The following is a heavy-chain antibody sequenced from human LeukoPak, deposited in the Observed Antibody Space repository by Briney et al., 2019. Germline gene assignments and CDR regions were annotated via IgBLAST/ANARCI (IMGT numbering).Heavy chain of an antibody. CDR1: GGSFSGYY. J-gene: IGHJ3*02. D-gene: IGHD2/OR15-2a*01. CDR2: INHSGST. Sequence: PSETLSLTCAVYGGSFSGYYWSWIRQPPGKGLEWIGEINHSGSTNYNPSLKSRVTISVDTSKNQFSLKLSSVTAADTAVYYCARGRLLNDAFDIWGQGTMVTVSS. V-gene: IGHV4-34*01. CDR3: ARGRLLNDAFDI.